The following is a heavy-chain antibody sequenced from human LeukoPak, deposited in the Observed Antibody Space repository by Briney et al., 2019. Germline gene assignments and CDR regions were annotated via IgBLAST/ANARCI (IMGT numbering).Heavy chain of an antibody. Sequence: SETLSLTCNVSGGSIRGYYWSWIRQPPGKGLEWIGYIYSSGSHNYHPSLKSRVTMSVATSKNQCSLKVSSVTAADTAVYYCARVFDSGSQAYFYYMDVWGKGTTVTISS. CDR2: IYSSGSH. V-gene: IGHV4-59*01. D-gene: IGHD3-10*01. CDR1: GGSIRGYY. J-gene: IGHJ6*03. CDR3: ARVFDSGSQAYFYYMDV.